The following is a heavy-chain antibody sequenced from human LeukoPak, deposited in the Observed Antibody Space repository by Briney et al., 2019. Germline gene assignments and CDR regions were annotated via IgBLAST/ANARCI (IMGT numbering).Heavy chain of an antibody. J-gene: IGHJ4*02. CDR2: IYSGGST. CDR3: ARGGPAAGRFDY. CDR1: GFTFRSNY. Sequence: GGSLRLSCAASGFTFRSNYMSWVRQAPGKGLEWVSVIYSGGSTYYADSVKGRFTISRDNSKNTLYLQMNSLRAEDTAVYYCARGGPAAGRFDYWGQGTLVTVSS. V-gene: IGHV3-66*01. D-gene: IGHD6-13*01.